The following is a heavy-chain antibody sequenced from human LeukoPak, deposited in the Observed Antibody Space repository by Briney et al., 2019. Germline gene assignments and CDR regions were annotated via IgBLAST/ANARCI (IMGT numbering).Heavy chain of an antibody. J-gene: IGHJ4*02. CDR1: GGSISSYY. V-gene: IGHV4-4*07. CDR3: ARGYYDISGYYFFDY. CDR2: IYTSGSA. D-gene: IGHD3-22*01. Sequence: PSETLSLTCTVSGGSISSYYWSWIRQPAGKGLEWIGRIYTSGSANYNPSLKSRVTMSVDTSKNQFSLKLSSVTAADTAVYYCARGYYDISGYYFFDYWGQGTLVTVSP.